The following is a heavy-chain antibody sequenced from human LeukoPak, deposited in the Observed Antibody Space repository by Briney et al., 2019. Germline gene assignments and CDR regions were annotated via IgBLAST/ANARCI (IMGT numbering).Heavy chain of an antibody. CDR3: ARRGVDIVATAYYYYYMDV. Sequence: SETLSLTCTVSGGSISSYYWSWIRQPPGKGLEWIGYIYTSGSTNYNPSLKSRVTISVDTSKNQFSLKLSSVTAADTAVYYCARRGVDIVATAYYYYYMDVWGKGTTVTVSS. J-gene: IGHJ6*03. CDR1: GGSISSYY. V-gene: IGHV4-4*09. CDR2: IYTSGST. D-gene: IGHD5-12*01.